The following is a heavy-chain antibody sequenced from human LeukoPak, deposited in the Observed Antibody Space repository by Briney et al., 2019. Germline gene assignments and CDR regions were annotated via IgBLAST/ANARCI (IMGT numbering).Heavy chain of an antibody. V-gene: IGHV1-69*13. CDR2: IIPIFGTA. CDR3: ARGRIVVVPAAMSWFDP. J-gene: IGHJ5*02. Sequence: ASVKVSCKASGGTFSSYAISWVRQAPGQGLEWMGGIIPIFGTANYAQKFQGRVTITADESTSTAYMELSSLRSEDKAVYYCARGRIVVVPAAMSWFDPWGQGTLVTVSS. CDR1: GGTFSSYA. D-gene: IGHD2-2*01.